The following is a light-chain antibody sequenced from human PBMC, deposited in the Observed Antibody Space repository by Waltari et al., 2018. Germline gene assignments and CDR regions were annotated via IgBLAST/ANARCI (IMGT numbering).Light chain of an antibody. J-gene: IGLJ1*01. CDR3: QSFDSSLDGYV. Sequence: QSVLTQPPSVSGAPGQRVTISCTGSSSTPGSYYHVHWHQHLPGTAPKVLIYANNNRPSGVPDRFSGSKSGASASLAITGLQAEDEADYYCQSFDSSLDGYVFGTGTKVTVL. V-gene: IGLV1-40*01. CDR1: SSTPGSYYH. CDR2: ANN.